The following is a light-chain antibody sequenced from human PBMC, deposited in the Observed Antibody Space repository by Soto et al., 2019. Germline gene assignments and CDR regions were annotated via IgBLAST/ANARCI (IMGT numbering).Light chain of an antibody. CDR2: DAS. J-gene: IGKJ1*01. V-gene: IGKV1-5*01. CDR1: QSISSW. Sequence: QSPSTLSSTAGDRVTIPCRASQSISSWLAWYQQKPGKAPKLLIYDASSLESGVPSRFSGSGSGTEFTLTISSLQPDDFATYYCQQYNSYPWTFGQGTKVDNK. CDR3: QQYNSYPWT.